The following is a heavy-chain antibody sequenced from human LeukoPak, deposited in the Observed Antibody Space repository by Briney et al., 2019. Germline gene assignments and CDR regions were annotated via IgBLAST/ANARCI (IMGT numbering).Heavy chain of an antibody. CDR2: IYHSGST. CDR3: ARGISGWYEFDY. Sequence: PSETLSLTCAVSDYSISSGYYWGWIRQPPGKGLEWIGSIYHSGSTYYNPSLKSRVTISVDTSKNQFSLKLSSVTAADTAVYYCARGISGWYEFDYWGQGTLVTVSS. V-gene: IGHV4-38-2*01. J-gene: IGHJ4*02. D-gene: IGHD6-19*01. CDR1: DYSISSGYY.